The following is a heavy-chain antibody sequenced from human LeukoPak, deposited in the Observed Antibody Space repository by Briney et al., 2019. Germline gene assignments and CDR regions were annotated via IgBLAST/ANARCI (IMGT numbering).Heavy chain of an antibody. V-gene: IGHV1-2*02. D-gene: IGHD3-9*01. CDR2: INPNSGGT. J-gene: IGHJ4*02. CDR3: AREGVFDWLLYGSFDY. CDR1: GYTFTGYY. Sequence: ASVKVSCKASGYTFTGYYVHWVRQAPGQGLEWMGWINPNSGGTNYAQKFQGRVTMTRDTSISTAYMELSRLRSDDTAVYHCAREGVFDWLLYGSFDYWGQGTLVTVSS.